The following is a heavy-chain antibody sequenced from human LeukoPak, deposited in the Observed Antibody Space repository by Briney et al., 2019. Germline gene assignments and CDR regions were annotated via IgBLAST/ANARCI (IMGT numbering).Heavy chain of an antibody. CDR2: INHSGST. D-gene: IGHD5-18*01. CDR1: GGSFSGYY. V-gene: IGHV4-34*01. CDR3: ARESRLDTAYYYYYYMDV. J-gene: IGHJ6*03. Sequence: SETLSLTCAVYGGSFSGYYWSWIRQPPGKGLEWIGEINHSGSTNYNPSLKSRVTISVDTSKNQFSLKLSSVTAADTAVYYCARESRLDTAYYYYYYMDVWGKGTTVTVSS.